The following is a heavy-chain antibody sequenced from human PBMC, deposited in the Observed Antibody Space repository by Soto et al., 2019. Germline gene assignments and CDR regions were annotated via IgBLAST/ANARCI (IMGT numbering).Heavy chain of an antibody. Sequence: EVQLLESGGGLVQPEGSLRLSCAASGFSFTSSALSWVRQAPGKGLEWVSAVSTSGGTTYYADSVKGRFAISRDNSKSTLYLQMSSLRAEDTALYYCAKPRMYSGGIYWYFDLWGRGTLVTVSS. D-gene: IGHD6-19*01. V-gene: IGHV3-23*01. J-gene: IGHJ2*01. CDR1: GFSFTSSA. CDR3: AKPRMYSGGIYWYFDL. CDR2: VSTSGGTT.